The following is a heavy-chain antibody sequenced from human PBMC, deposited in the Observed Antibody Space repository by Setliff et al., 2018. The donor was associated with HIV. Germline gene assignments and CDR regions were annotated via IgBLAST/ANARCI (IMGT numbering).Heavy chain of an antibody. J-gene: IGHJ4*02. CDR1: GDSITSPSSY. D-gene: IGHD3-10*01. V-gene: IGHV4-39*07. Sequence: PSETLSLTCTVSGDSITSPSSYWTWIRQPPGKGLEWIGEIDHSGSTKYHASLKSRVTISIDTSKNQISLKLSSVTAADTAVYYCARGLNYYGSGSYLPLGYWGQGTLVTVSS. CDR2: IDHSGST. CDR3: ARGLNYYGSGSYLPLGY.